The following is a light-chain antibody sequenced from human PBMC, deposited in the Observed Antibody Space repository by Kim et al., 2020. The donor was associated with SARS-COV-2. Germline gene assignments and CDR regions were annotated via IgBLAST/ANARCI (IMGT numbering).Light chain of an antibody. V-gene: IGKV1-16*01. CDR3: QQYMNYPYT. J-gene: IGKJ2*01. Sequence: SASVGDGVTIICRASQDINNYLAWFQQKPGRAPKSLMYAASSLQDGVPPRFSGSGSRSEFTLTISDLQPEDFATYYCQQYMNYPYTFGQGTKLEI. CDR1: QDINNY. CDR2: AAS.